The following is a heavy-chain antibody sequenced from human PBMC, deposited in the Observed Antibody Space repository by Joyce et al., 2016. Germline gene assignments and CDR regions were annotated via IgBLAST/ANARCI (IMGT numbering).Heavy chain of an antibody. CDR2: IDHTGSA. J-gene: IGHJ6*02. CDR3: ARAAPKQWLAAYTGLDV. CDR1: GGSMNNYY. Sequence: QVQLQESGPGLVKPSETLSLTCTVSGGSMNNYYWNWIRQAPGEGLEWIGYIDHTGSAHYKPSLENRLTMSVDTSQNQFSLKLTSVTAADSAMYYCARAAPKQWLAAYTGLDVWGQGIAVTVSS. D-gene: IGHD6-19*01. V-gene: IGHV4-59*01.